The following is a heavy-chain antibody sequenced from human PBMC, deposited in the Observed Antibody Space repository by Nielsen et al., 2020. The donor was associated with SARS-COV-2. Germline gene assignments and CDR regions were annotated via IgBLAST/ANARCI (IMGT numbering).Heavy chain of an antibody. CDR1: GFTFSNYW. CDR3: ARQQRGTWSFDY. CDR2: INADGSST. Sequence: GGSLRLSCAASGFTFSNYWMHWVRQVPGKGLVWVSRINADGSSTSYADYVKGRFTISRDNAKNSLYLQMNSLRAEDTAVYYCARQQRGTWSFDYWGQGTLVTVSS. V-gene: IGHV3-74*01. J-gene: IGHJ4*02. D-gene: IGHD6-13*01.